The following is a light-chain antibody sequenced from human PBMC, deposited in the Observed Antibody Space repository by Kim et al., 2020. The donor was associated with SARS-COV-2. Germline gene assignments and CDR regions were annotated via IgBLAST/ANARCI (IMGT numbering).Light chain of an antibody. CDR1: QSVSSRN. CDR3: QQYGSSLFT. V-gene: IGKV3-20*01. J-gene: IGKJ3*01. CDR2: GAS. Sequence: SPGERATFSCRASQSVSSRNLAWYQQKPGQAPRLLIYGASSRATGIPDRFSGSGSGTDFTLTITRLEPEDFAVYYCQQYGSSLFTFGPGTKVDIK.